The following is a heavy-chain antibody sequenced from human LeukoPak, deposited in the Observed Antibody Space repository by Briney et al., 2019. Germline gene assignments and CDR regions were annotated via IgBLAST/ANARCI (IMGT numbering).Heavy chain of an antibody. D-gene: IGHD4-11*01. CDR2: ITSSSSHI. V-gene: IGHV3-21*06. Sequence: GGSLRLSCEASGFTFSSYSMDWVRQAPGKGLERVSSITSSSSHIYYADSVKGRFTISRDNAKNSVYLQMNSLRAEDTAVYYCARVKMGATVTTFHYYCMDIWGVGTTVTVSS. J-gene: IGHJ6*03. CDR3: ARVKMGATVTTFHYYCMDI. CDR1: GFTFSSYS.